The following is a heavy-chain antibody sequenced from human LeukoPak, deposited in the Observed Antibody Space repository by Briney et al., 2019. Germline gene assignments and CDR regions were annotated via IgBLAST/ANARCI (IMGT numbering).Heavy chain of an antibody. D-gene: IGHD3-3*01. Sequence: SETLSLTCTVSGGSIRNYYWSWIRQPAGKGLEWIGRIYTTGSTNYNPSLKSRVTISVDTSKNQFSLKLSSVTAADTAVYYCARDPPYYDFWSGYYQTALVATYMDVWGKGTTVTVSS. J-gene: IGHJ6*03. CDR3: ARDPPYYDFWSGYYQTALVATYMDV. V-gene: IGHV4-4*07. CDR1: GGSIRNYY. CDR2: IYTTGST.